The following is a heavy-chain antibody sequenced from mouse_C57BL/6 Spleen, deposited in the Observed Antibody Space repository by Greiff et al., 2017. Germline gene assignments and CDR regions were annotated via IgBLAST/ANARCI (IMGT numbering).Heavy chain of an antibody. D-gene: IGHD2-4*01. CDR1: GYTFTDYY. V-gene: IGHV1-26*01. CDR2: INPNNGGT. CDR3: ARGGRLRPFAY. Sequence: VQLQQSGPELVKPGASVKISCKASGYTFTDYYMNWVKQSHGKSLEWIGDINPNNGGTSYNQKFKGKATLTVDKSSSTAYMELRSLTSEDSAVYYCARGGRLRPFAYWGQGTLVTVSA. J-gene: IGHJ3*01.